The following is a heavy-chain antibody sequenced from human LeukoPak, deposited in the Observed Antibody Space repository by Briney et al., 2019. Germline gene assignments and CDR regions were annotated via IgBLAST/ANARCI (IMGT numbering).Heavy chain of an antibody. CDR2: ISGSGDKT. Sequence: GGSLRLSCAASGFPFSAYAMSWVRHAPISWVRQAPGKGLEWVATISGSGDKTYYADHVKGRFTISRDNSKNTLNLQMNSLRAEDTALYYCAKSRAGATVIRGEFDYWGRGALVTVSS. J-gene: IGHJ4*02. V-gene: IGHV3-23*01. CDR1: GFPFSAYA. CDR3: AKSRAGATVIRGEFDY. D-gene: IGHD3-10*01.